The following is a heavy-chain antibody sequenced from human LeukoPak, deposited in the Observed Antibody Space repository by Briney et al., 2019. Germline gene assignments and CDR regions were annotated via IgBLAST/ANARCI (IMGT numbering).Heavy chain of an antibody. J-gene: IGHJ3*02. Sequence: PSETLSLTCTVSGGSISSSSYYWGWIRQPPGKGLEWIGEINHSGSTNYNPSLKSRVTISVDTSKNQFSLKLSSVTAADTAVYYCARRAYYDSSGDAFDIWGQGTMVTVSS. CDR1: GGSISSSSYY. D-gene: IGHD3-22*01. CDR2: INHSGST. CDR3: ARRAYYDSSGDAFDI. V-gene: IGHV4-39*01.